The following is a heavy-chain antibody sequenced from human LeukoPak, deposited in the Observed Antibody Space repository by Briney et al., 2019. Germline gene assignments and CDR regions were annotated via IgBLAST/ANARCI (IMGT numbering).Heavy chain of an antibody. CDR1: GFTFSSYG. J-gene: IGHJ4*02. Sequence: PGGSLRLSCAASGFTFSSYGMHWVRQAPGKGLEWVAFIRYDGSNKYYADSVKGRFTISRDNSKNTLYLQMNSLGAEDTAVYYCAKDVSGSYDYFDYWGQGTLVTVSS. V-gene: IGHV3-30*02. CDR3: AKDVSGSYDYFDY. D-gene: IGHD1-26*01. CDR2: IRYDGSNK.